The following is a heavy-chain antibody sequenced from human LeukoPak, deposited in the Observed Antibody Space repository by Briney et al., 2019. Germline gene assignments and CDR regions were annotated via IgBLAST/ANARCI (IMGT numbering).Heavy chain of an antibody. CDR1: GFTFSSYG. V-gene: IGHV3-30*18. CDR3: AKDRITMGRFVSGADY. Sequence: PGGSLRLSCAASGFTFSSYGMPWVRQAPGKGLEWVAVISYDGSNKYYADSVKGRFTISRDNSKNTLYLQMNSLRAEDTAVYYCAKDRITMGRFVSGADYWGQGTLVTVSS. D-gene: IGHD3-10*01. CDR2: ISYDGSNK. J-gene: IGHJ4*02.